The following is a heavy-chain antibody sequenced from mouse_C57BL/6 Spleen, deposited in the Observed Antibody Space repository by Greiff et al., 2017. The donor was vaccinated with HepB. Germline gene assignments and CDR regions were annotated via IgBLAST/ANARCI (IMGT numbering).Heavy chain of an antibody. D-gene: IGHD3-3*01. V-gene: IGHV5-4*01. CDR1: GFTFSSYA. CDR2: ISDGGSYT. CDR3: ARDEGDYYFDY. Sequence: EVKLMESGGGLVKPGGSLKLSCAASGFTFSSYAMSWVRQTPEKRLEWVATISDGGSYTYYPDNVKGRFTISRDNAKNNLYLQMSHLKSEDTAMYYCARDEGDYYFDYWGQGTTLTVSS. J-gene: IGHJ2*01.